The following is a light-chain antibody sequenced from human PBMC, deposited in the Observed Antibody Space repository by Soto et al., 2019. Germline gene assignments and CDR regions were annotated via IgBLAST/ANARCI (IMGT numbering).Light chain of an antibody. Sequence: DIQMTQSPSSLSASVGDRVTITCRASQGISTYLAWYQQKPGKLPELLVFAASTLQSGVPSRFSGSASGPDFTVTISSLQPEEVTSYFCQNYYTAPGTFGQRTQVEL. CDR1: QGISTY. J-gene: IGKJ1*01. CDR2: AAS. V-gene: IGKV1-27*01. CDR3: QNYYTAPGT.